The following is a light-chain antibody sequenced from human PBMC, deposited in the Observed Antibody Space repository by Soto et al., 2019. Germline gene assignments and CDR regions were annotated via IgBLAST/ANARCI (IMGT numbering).Light chain of an antibody. V-gene: IGLV4-60*02. CDR3: ETWDSHPYVV. CDR2: LEDSGTY. CDR1: SGHSSYT. J-gene: IGLJ2*01. Sequence: QLVLTQSSSASASLGSSVKLTCTLSSGHSSYTIAWHQQPPGEAPRFLMKLEDSGTYTKGSGVPDRFSGSSSGADRYLTISDLHFEDEANYSRETWDSHPYVVFGGGTELTV.